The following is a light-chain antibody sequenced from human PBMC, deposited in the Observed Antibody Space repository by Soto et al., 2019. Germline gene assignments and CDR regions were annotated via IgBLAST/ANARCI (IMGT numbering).Light chain of an antibody. CDR2: GTS. J-gene: IGKJ1*01. CDR1: QSVSSN. Sequence: EIVMTQSPATLSVSPGEIATLSFRASQSVSSNLAWYQQKPGQAPRLLIFGTSSRATGIPDRFSGSGSGTDFALTISSLEPEDFAVYYCQQYGVSPRTFGQGTKVDNK. CDR3: QQYGVSPRT. V-gene: IGKV3-20*01.